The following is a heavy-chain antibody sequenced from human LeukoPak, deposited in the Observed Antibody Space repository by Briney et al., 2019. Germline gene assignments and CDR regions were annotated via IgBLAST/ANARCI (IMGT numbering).Heavy chain of an antibody. D-gene: IGHD3-10*01. Sequence: PGGSLRLSCAASGFTFSSYDMHWVRQAPGKGLEWVANIMHDGSEIYYVDSVKGRFTISRDNAKNSLYLQMNSLRAEDTAVYYCARDGWFGVRGAFDIWGQGTMVTVSS. CDR1: GFTFSSYD. J-gene: IGHJ3*02. CDR3: ARDGWFGVRGAFDI. CDR2: IMHDGSEI. V-gene: IGHV3-7*01.